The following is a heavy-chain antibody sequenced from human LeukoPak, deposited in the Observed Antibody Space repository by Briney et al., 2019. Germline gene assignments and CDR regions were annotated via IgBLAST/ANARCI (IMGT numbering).Heavy chain of an antibody. V-gene: IGHV3-11*01. J-gene: IGHJ4*02. CDR3: ARDSSTHDFDY. D-gene: IGHD2-2*01. CDR1: GFTFSDYY. Sequence: GGSLRLSCAASGFTFSDYYMSWIRQAPGKGLEWVSYISSSGSTIYYADSVRGRFTISRDNTKNSLYLQMNSLRAEDTAVYYCARDSSTHDFDYWGQGTLVTVSS. CDR2: ISSSGSTI.